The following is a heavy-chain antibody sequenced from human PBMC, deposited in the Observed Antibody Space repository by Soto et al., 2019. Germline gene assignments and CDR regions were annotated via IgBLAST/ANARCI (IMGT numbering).Heavy chain of an antibody. V-gene: IGHV1-18*01. J-gene: IGHJ4*02. CDR3: ARGGQYLYFDY. CDR1: GYTFTLFG. CDR2: ISPYNGDT. Sequence: QVQLVQSGAEVKKPGASVKVSCTTYGYTFTLFGITWVRQAPGQGLEWMGWISPYNGDTKYAEKLEGRVTLTTDTSTDTAYMELTSLTSDDTAEYYCARGGQYLYFDYWGQGTLFTVAS. D-gene: IGHD2-2*02.